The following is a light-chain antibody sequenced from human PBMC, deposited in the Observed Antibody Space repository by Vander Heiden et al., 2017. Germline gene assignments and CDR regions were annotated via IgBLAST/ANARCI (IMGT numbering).Light chain of an antibody. Sequence: QSALSQTASVSGSPGQSITIPCTGTSSDVGGYKYVSSYQHHPGKAPKLMIYDVSNRPSGVSNRFSGSNSGNTASLTISGLQAEDEGDYYCTSYTRSNTAWVFGGGTKLTV. V-gene: IGLV2-14*03. CDR3: TSYTRSNTAWV. CDR1: SSDVGGYKY. J-gene: IGLJ3*02. CDR2: DVS.